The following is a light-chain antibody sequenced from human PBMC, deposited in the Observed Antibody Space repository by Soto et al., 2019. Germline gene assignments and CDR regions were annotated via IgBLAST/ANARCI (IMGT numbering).Light chain of an antibody. CDR3: QQRYIWPPIT. V-gene: IGKV3-11*01. Sequence: EIVLTQSPATLSLSPGERATLSCRASQSVVSYLAWFQQKPGQAPRLLISEASNRATGIPARFSGSGSGTDFTLTISSLEPEDFAVYYCQQRYIWPPITFGQGTRLEI. CDR2: EAS. CDR1: QSVVSY. J-gene: IGKJ5*01.